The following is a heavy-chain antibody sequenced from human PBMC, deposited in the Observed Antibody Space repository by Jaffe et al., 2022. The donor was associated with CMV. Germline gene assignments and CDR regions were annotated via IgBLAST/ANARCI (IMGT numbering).Heavy chain of an antibody. V-gene: IGHV4-59*01. CDR1: GGSISSYY. J-gene: IGHJ6*02. D-gene: IGHD5-18*01. CDR2: IYYSGST. Sequence: QVQLQESGPGLVKPSETLSLTCTVSGGSISSYYWSWIRQPPGKGLEWIGYIYYSGSTNYNPSLKSRVTISVDTSKNQFSLKLSSVTAADTAVYYCAREGGYSYGPTYYYYYGMDVWGQGTTVTVSS. CDR3: AREGGYSYGPTYYYYYGMDV.